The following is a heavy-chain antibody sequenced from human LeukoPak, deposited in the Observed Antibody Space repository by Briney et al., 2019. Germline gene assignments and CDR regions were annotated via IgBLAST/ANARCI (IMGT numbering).Heavy chain of an antibody. Sequence: SETLSLTCAVYGGSFSGYYWSWIRQPPGKGLEWIGEINHSGSTNYNSSLKSRVTISVDTSKNQFSLKLSSVTAADTAVYYCARGLPDCTNGVCYTGWFDPWGQGTLVTVSS. CDR1: GGSFSGYY. CDR3: ARGLPDCTNGVCYTGWFDP. V-gene: IGHV4-34*01. CDR2: INHSGST. D-gene: IGHD2-8*01. J-gene: IGHJ5*02.